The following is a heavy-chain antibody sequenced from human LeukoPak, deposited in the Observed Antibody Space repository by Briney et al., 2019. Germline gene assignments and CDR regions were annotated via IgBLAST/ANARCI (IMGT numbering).Heavy chain of an antibody. CDR1: GFTFSGFG. J-gene: IGHJ6*03. V-gene: IGHV3-30*02. CDR2: IRYDGSSE. D-gene: IGHD1-14*01. Sequence: PGGSLRLSCEASGFTFSGFGMHWVRQAPGKGLEWVAFIRYDGSSEFYVDSVKGRFTISRDNSKNTLYLQMNGLRGEDTAVYHCAKTGFQFGYYYYMDVWGKGTTVTVSS. CDR3: AKTGFQFGYYYYMDV.